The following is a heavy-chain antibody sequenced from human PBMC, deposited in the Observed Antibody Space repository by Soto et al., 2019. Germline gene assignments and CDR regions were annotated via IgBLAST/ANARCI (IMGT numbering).Heavy chain of an antibody. CDR2: IYWDDDK. D-gene: IGHD3-3*01. CDR1: GFSLTTSGVG. CDR3: AHRVLRTVFGLVTTTAIYFDF. Sequence: QITLNESGPTQVKPRQTLTLTCTFSGFSLTTSGVGVGWIRQSPGKAPEWLALIYWDDDKRYSPSLKSRLTITKDPSNNQVVLTMADLVPADTATYYCAHRVLRTVFGLVTTTAIYFDFWGQGTPVAVSS. V-gene: IGHV2-5*02. J-gene: IGHJ4*02.